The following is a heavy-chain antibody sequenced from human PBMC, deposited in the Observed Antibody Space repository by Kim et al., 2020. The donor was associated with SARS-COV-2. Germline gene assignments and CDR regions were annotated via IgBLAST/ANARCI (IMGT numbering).Heavy chain of an antibody. Sequence: SVKVSCKASGGTFSSYAISWVRQAPGQGLEWMGRIIPILGIANYAQKFQGRVTITADKSTSTAYMELSSLRSEDTAVYYCARSRLGINWFDPWGQGTLVTVSS. CDR1: GGTFSSYA. CDR3: ARSRLGINWFDP. CDR2: IIPILGIA. V-gene: IGHV1-69*04. J-gene: IGHJ5*02. D-gene: IGHD7-27*01.